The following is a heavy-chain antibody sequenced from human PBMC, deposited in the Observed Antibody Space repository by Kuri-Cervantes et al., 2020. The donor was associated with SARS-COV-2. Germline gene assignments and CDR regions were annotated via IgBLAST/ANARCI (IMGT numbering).Heavy chain of an antibody. D-gene: IGHD3-3*01. J-gene: IGHJ4*02. V-gene: IGHV4-59*08. CDR3: VGFGVVITNYFDY. CDR2: IYYSGST. Sequence: GSLRLSCTVSGGSISSYYWSWIRQPPGKGLEWIGYIYYSGSTNYNPSLKSRVTISVDTSKNQFSLKLSSVTAADTAVYYCVGFGVVITNYFDYWGQGTLVTVSS. CDR1: GGSISSYY.